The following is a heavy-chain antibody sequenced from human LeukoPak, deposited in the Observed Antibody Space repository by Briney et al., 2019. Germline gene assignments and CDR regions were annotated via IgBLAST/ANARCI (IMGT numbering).Heavy chain of an antibody. D-gene: IGHD1-26*01. Sequence: KPSETLSLTCTVSGGSISTSSYYWGWVRQPPGKGLEWIGNIFYSGSTYYSPSLKSRVTISVDTSKNQFSLKLSSVTAADTAVYYCARVFLWELRPNWYFDLWGRGTLVTVSS. CDR2: IFYSGST. CDR1: GGSISTSSYY. V-gene: IGHV4-39*07. CDR3: ARVFLWELRPNWYFDL. J-gene: IGHJ2*01.